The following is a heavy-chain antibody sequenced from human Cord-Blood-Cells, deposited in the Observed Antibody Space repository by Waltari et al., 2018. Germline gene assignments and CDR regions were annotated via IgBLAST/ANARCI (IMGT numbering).Heavy chain of an antibody. CDR2: IYSGGST. V-gene: IGHV3-53*01. CDR3: ARGPYDILTGYYDY. D-gene: IGHD3-9*01. J-gene: IGHJ4*02. CDR1: GFTVGSTY. Sequence: EVQLVESGGGLIQPGGSLRLSCAASGFTVGSTYMSWVRQAPGKGLEWVSVIYSGGSTYYADSVKGRFTISRDNSKNTLYLQMNSLRAEDTAVYYCARGPYDILTGYYDYWGQGTLVTVSS.